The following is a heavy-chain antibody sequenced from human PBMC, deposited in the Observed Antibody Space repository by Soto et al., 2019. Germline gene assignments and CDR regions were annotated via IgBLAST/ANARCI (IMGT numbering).Heavy chain of an antibody. J-gene: IGHJ6*02. CDR2: INPNSGGT. CDR1: GYTFTGYY. D-gene: IGHD3-10*01. CDR3: ARDSGRINYYGSGSYPDYYYYGMDV. Sequence: ASVKVSCKASGYTFTGYYMHWVRQAPGQGLEWMGWINPNSGGTNYAQKFQGWVTMTRDTSISTAYMELSRLRSDDTAVYYCARDSGRINYYGSGSYPDYYYYGMDVWGQGTTVTVSS. V-gene: IGHV1-2*04.